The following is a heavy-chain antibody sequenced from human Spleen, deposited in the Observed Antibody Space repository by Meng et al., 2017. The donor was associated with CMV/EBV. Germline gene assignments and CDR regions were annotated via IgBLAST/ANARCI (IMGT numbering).Heavy chain of an antibody. CDR2: ISAYNGNT. J-gene: IGHJ3*02. CDR3: ARSGVALRFLEWTKAFDI. Sequence: ASVKVSCKASGYTFTSYGISWVPQAPGQGLEWMGWISAYNGNTNYAQKLQGRVTMTTDTSTSTAYMELRSLRSDDTAVYYCARSGVALRFLEWTKAFDIWGQGTMVTVSS. V-gene: IGHV1-18*01. CDR1: GYTFTSYG. D-gene: IGHD3-3*01.